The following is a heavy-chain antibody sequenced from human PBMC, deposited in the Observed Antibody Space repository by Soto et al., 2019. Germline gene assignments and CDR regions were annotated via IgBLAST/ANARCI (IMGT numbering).Heavy chain of an antibody. CDR1: GYTFTSYD. D-gene: IGHD3-3*01. Sequence: ASVKVSCKASGYTFTSYDINWVRQATGQGLEWMGWMNPNSGNTGYAQKFQGRVTMTRNTSISTAYMELSSLRSEDTAVYYCARGRSMRPGITIFGVVSPRYYYYGMDVWGQGTTVTVSS. J-gene: IGHJ6*02. V-gene: IGHV1-8*01. CDR3: ARGRSMRPGITIFGVVSPRYYYYGMDV. CDR2: MNPNSGNT.